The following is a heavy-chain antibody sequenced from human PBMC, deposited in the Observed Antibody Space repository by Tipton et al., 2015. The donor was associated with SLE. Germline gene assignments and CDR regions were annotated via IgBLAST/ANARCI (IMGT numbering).Heavy chain of an antibody. Sequence: TLSLTCTVSGGSISSSSYYWGWIRQPPGKGLEWIGSIYYSGSTYYNPSLKSRVTISVDTSKNQFSLKLSSVTAADTAAYYCARRYMVRVDAFDIWGQGTMVTVSS. CDR2: IYYSGST. J-gene: IGHJ3*02. CDR3: ARRYMVRVDAFDI. D-gene: IGHD3-10*01. V-gene: IGHV4-39*07. CDR1: GGSISSSSYY.